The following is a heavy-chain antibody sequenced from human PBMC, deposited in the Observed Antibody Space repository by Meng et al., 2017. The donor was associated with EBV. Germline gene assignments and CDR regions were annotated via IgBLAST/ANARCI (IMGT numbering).Heavy chain of an antibody. CDR3: AKGADLAAAGTFWFDP. Sequence: QGRRLRAGAEGNKPVALMKVYCKASGYTFTGYYMNWVRQAPGQGLEWMGRINPNSGGTNYAQKFQGRVTMTRDTSISTAYMELSRLRSDDTAVYYCAKGADLAAAGTFWFDPWGQGTLVTVSS. V-gene: IGHV1-2*06. CDR1: GYTFTGYY. J-gene: IGHJ5*02. D-gene: IGHD6-13*01. CDR2: INPNSGGT.